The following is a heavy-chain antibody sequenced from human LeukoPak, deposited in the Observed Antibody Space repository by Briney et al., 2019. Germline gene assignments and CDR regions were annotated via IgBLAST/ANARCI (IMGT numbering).Heavy chain of an antibody. Sequence: SETLSLTCTVSGGSISSYYWSWIRQPAGKGLEWIGRIYTSGSTNYNPSLKSRVTISVDTSKNQFSLKLSSVTAADTAVYYCARDGGSKPDYGGNYWFDPWGQGTLSPSPQ. CDR3: ARDGGSKPDYGGNYWFDP. CDR1: GGSISSYY. CDR2: IYTSGST. J-gene: IGHJ5*02. V-gene: IGHV4-4*07. D-gene: IGHD4-23*01.